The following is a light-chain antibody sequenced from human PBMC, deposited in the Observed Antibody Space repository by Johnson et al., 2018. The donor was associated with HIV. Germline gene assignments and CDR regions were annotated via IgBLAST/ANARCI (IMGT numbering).Light chain of an antibody. Sequence: QSVLTQPPSVSAAPGQKVTISCSGSSSNIGNNYVSWYQQLPGTAPKLLIYDNNKRPSGIPDRFSGSKSGTSATLGITGLQTGDEADYYCGTWDSSLSAEVFGPGTKFDVL. CDR3: GTWDSSLSAEV. V-gene: IGLV1-51*01. CDR2: DNN. CDR1: SSNIGNNY. J-gene: IGLJ1*01.